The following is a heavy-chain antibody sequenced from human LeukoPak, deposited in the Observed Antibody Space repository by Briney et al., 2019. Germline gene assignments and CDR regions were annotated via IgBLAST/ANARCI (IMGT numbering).Heavy chain of an antibody. CDR2: IYYSGST. CDR3: ARGRKRYSSGPRHLNWFDP. V-gene: IGHV4-39*07. Sequence: PSETLSLTCTVSGFSISSRSYYWGWLRQPPGKGLEWIGSIYYSGSTYYNPSLKSRVTISVNTSKNQFSLKLSSVTAADTAVYYCARGRKRYSSGPRHLNWFDPWGQGTLVTVSS. D-gene: IGHD6-19*01. J-gene: IGHJ5*02. CDR1: GFSISSRSYY.